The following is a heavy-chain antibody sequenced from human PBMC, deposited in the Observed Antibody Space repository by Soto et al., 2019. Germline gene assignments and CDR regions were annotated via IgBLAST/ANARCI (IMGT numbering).Heavy chain of an antibody. CDR3: AKDPAYDSSGYEFAGFDY. V-gene: IGHV3-23*01. CDR1: GFTFRNYA. CDR2: ISGSGGST. D-gene: IGHD3-22*01. Sequence: QPSGSLRLSCAASGFTFRNYAMSWVRQAPGKGLEWVSGISGSGGSTHYTDSVKGRFTISRDNSKNTLYLQMNALRAEDTAVYYCAKDPAYDSSGYEFAGFDYWGQGTLVTVSS. J-gene: IGHJ4*02.